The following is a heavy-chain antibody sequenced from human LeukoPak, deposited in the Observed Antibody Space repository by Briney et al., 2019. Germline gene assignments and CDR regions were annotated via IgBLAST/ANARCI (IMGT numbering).Heavy chain of an antibody. CDR1: GGTFSSYA. CDR3: ARAPRYSSGGYYAFDI. Sequence: SVKVSCKASGGTFSSYAISWVRQAPGQGLEWMGKIIPILGIANYAQKFQGRVTITADKSTSTAYMELSSLRSEDTAVYYCARAPRYSSGGYYAFDIWGQGTMVTVSP. V-gene: IGHV1-69*04. CDR2: IIPILGIA. J-gene: IGHJ3*02. D-gene: IGHD6-19*01.